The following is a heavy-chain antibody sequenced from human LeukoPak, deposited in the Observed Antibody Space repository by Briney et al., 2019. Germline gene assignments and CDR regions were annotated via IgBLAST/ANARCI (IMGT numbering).Heavy chain of an antibody. Sequence: PGGSLRLPCAASGFTFSRYWMSWVRQAPGKGLEWVANIKQDGSEKYYVDSVKGRFTISRDNAKNSLYLQMNSLRGEDTAVYYCASGHDWDYWGQGTLVTVSS. CDR3: ASGHDWDY. V-gene: IGHV3-7*05. CDR1: GFTFSRYW. CDR2: IKQDGSEK. J-gene: IGHJ4*02. D-gene: IGHD3-9*01.